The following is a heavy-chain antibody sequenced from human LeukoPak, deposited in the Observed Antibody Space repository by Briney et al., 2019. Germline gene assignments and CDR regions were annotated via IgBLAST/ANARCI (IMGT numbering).Heavy chain of an antibody. Sequence: GASVKVSCKASGYTFTSYGISWVRQAPGQGLEWMGWISAYNGNTNYAQKLQGRVTMTTDTSTSTAYMELRSLRSDDTAVYYCASGGTYYYDSSGYSFDYWGQGTLVTVSS. D-gene: IGHD3-22*01. CDR1: GYTFTSYG. J-gene: IGHJ4*02. CDR2: ISAYNGNT. CDR3: ASGGTYYYDSSGYSFDY. V-gene: IGHV1-18*01.